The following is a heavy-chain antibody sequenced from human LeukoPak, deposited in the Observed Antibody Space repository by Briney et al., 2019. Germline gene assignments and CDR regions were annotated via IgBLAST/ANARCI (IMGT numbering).Heavy chain of an antibody. D-gene: IGHD1-26*01. CDR2: ITDSGIST. J-gene: IGHJ4*02. CDR3: AKGLRGNYDY. CDR1: GFTFSSYE. Sequence: GGSLRLSCAASGFTFSSYEMNWVRQAPEKGLEWVSSITDSGISTYYADSVKGRFTISRDNSKNTLYLQMNSLRAEDTAVYYCAKGLRGNYDYWGQGTLVTVSS. V-gene: IGHV3-23*01.